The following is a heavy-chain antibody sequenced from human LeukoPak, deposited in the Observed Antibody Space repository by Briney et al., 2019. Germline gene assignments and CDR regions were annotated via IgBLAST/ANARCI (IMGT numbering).Heavy chain of an antibody. CDR1: GGSFGGYY. D-gene: IGHD2-2*01. V-gene: IGHV4-34*01. J-gene: IGHJ5*02. CDR3: ARGLGCSSTSCYRTPSSYNWFDP. Sequence: PPETLSLTCAVYGGSFGGYYWSWIRQPPGKGLEWIGEINHSGSTNYNPSLKSRVTISVDTSKNQFSLKLSSVTAADTAVYYCARGLGCSSTSCYRTPSSYNWFDPWGQGTLVTVSS. CDR2: INHSGST.